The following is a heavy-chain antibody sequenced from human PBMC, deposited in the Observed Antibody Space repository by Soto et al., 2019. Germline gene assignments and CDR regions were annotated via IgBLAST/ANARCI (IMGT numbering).Heavy chain of an antibody. Sequence: ASVKVSCKASGYTFTSDYMHWVRQAPGQGLEWMGIINPRGGSTTYAQKFQGRMIMTADTSTSTVFMELSSLRYEDTAVYYCARDCSRAALPFCMDVWGQGTRVTVSS. V-gene: IGHV1-46*01. CDR3: ARDCSRAALPFCMDV. CDR1: GYTFTSDY. D-gene: IGHD6-6*01. CDR2: INPRGGST. J-gene: IGHJ6*02.